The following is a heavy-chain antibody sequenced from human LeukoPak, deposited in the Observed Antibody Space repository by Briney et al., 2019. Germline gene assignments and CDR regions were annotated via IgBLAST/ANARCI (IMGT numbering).Heavy chain of an antibody. D-gene: IGHD3-10*01. V-gene: IGHV3-74*01. CDR2: INPDGSIT. J-gene: IGHJ4*02. CDR1: GFTFSNFW. Sequence: GGSLRLSCAASGFTFSNFWMHWVRQAPGKGLVWVARINPDGSITHYAGSVKGRFTISRDNAKNTLYLQMNSLRVEDTGVYYCPGEVNSGSYGVYWGQGALVTVSS. CDR3: PGEVNSGSYGVY.